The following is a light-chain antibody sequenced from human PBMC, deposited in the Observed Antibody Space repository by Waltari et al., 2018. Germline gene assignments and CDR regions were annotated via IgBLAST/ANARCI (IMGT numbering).Light chain of an antibody. V-gene: IGLV2-11*01. CDR3: CSYANSKWV. CDR2: GVY. CDR1: SRDVGGYDY. Sequence: QSVLPQPRSVSGSPGQSVAISCTGTSRDVGGYDYVSWYQQYPGKAPKVMIYGVYKRPSGVPDRFSGSKSGNTASLSISGLQAEDEADYYCCSYANSKWVFGGGTKLTVL. J-gene: IGLJ3*02.